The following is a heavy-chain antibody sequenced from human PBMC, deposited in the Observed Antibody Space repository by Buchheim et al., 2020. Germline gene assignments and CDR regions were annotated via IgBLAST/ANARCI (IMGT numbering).Heavy chain of an antibody. CDR1: GYTFTSYG. D-gene: IGHD2-8*01. J-gene: IGHJ4*02. CDR3: ARSVGDIVLMVYASNSGAVADYFDY. V-gene: IGHV1-18*01. Sequence: QVQLVQSGAEVKKPGASVKVSCKASGYTFTSYGISWVRQAPGQGLEWMGWISAYNGNTNYAQKLQGRVTMTTDTSTSKDYMELRSLRSDDTAVYYCARSVGDIVLMVYASNSGAVADYFDYWGQGT. CDR2: ISAYNGNT.